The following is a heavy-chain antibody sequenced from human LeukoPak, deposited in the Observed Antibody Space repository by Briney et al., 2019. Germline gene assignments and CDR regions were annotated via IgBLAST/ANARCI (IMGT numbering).Heavy chain of an antibody. D-gene: IGHD3-9*01. CDR3: ARVLSGTLTFDH. J-gene: IGHJ4*02. CDR1: GFTFSSYT. V-gene: IGHV3-21*01. CDR2: ITTSSSYI. Sequence: GGSLRLSCAASGFTFSSYTMNWVRQAPGKGLEWVSSITTSSSYIYYTDSAEGRFTISRDNAKNSLFLRMNSLRAEDTAVYYCARVLSGTLTFDHWGQGTLVAVSS.